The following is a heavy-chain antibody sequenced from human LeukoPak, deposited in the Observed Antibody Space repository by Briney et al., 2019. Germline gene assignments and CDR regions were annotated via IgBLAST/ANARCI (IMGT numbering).Heavy chain of an antibody. J-gene: IGHJ3*02. V-gene: IGHV1-46*01. D-gene: IGHD2-21*02. CDR2: INPSGGST. Sequence: ASVKVSCKASGYTFTNYYMHWVRQAPGQGLEWMGIINPSGGSTSYAQKFQGRVTMTRDTSTSTVYMELSSLRSEDTAVYYCARDSDCGGDCYIAFDIWGQGTMVTVSS. CDR3: ARDSDCGGDCYIAFDI. CDR1: GYTFTNYY.